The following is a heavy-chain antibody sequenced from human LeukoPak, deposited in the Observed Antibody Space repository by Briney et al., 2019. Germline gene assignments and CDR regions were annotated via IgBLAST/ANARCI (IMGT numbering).Heavy chain of an antibody. J-gene: IGHJ3*02. CDR1: GFTASSNY. Sequence: GGSLRLSCAASGFTASSNYMSWVRLAPGKGLEWVSVIYSGGSTYYADSVKGRFTISRDNSKNTLYLQMNSLRAEDTAVYYCARDILRVGAFDIWGQGTMVTVSS. CDR3: ARDILRVGAFDI. CDR2: IYSGGST. D-gene: IGHD2-15*01. V-gene: IGHV3-66*01.